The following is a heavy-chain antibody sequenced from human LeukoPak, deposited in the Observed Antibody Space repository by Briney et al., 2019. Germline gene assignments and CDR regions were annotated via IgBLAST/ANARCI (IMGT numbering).Heavy chain of an antibody. CDR2: IYYSGST. CDR3: VSTYYYGSGSYYLDY. V-gene: IGHV4-39*07. D-gene: IGHD3-10*01. Sequence: SETLSLTCTVSGGSISSSSYYWGWIRQPPGKGLEWIGSIYYSGSTNYNPSLKSRVTISVDTYKNQFSLKLSSVAAADTAVYYCVSTYYYGSGSYYLDYWGQGTLVTVSS. CDR1: GGSISSSSYY. J-gene: IGHJ4*02.